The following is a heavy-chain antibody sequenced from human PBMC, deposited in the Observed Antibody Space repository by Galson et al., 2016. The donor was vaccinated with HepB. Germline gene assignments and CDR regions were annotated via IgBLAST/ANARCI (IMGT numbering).Heavy chain of an antibody. CDR3: ARVPKVSPSATLDY. CDR1: GYPFSTYY. V-gene: IGHV1-46*01. D-gene: IGHD2-15*01. CDR2: INPSGGTT. Sequence: SVKVSCKASGYPFSTYYMHWARQAPGRGLEWMGIINPSGGTTSSAQKFQGRVTMTRDTSTNTVYMELSSLRSEDTAVYYCARVPKVSPSATLDYWGQGTLVTVSS. J-gene: IGHJ4*02.